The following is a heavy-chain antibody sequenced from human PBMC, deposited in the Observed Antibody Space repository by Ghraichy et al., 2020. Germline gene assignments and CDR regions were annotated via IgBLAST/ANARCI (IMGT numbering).Heavy chain of an antibody. J-gene: IGHJ4*02. CDR1: VAPSAVVVTT. Sequence: SETCPSPALSLVAPSAVVVTTGAGSASPPGKGLEWIGSIYYSGSTYYNPSLKSRVTISVDTSKNQFSLKLSSVTAADTAVYYCARGVLLWFGEPELPNLNHFDYWGQGTLVTVSS. V-gene: IGHV4-39*01. D-gene: IGHD3-10*01. CDR2: IYYSGST. CDR3: ARGVLLWFGEPELPNLNHFDY.